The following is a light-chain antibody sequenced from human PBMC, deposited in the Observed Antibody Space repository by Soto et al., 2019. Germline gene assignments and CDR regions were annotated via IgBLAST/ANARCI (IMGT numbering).Light chain of an antibody. V-gene: IGKV3-15*01. CDR1: QSVNSN. CDR2: GAS. J-gene: IGKJ1*01. Sequence: EIVMTQSPATLSVSPGERVTLSCRASQSVNSNLAWYQQKPGQAPRLLIYGASTRATGIPARFSGSGSGTEFTLTISSLQSEDFAVYYCQQYNNWPRTFGQGTKVEIK. CDR3: QQYNNWPRT.